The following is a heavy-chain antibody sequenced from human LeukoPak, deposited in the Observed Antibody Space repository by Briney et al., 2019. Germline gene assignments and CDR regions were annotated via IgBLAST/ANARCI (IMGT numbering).Heavy chain of an antibody. J-gene: IGHJ4*02. CDR1: RFTVTNSH. CDR2: IYNGDYT. CDR3: ARASRWLAFDN. Sequence: GGSLRLSCAASRFTVTNSHMNCVRQAPGKGLEWVSVIYNGDYTSYADSVKGRFTISRDNSKNTLYLQMNSLRAEDTAVYFCARASRWLAFDNWGQGTLVTVSS. V-gene: IGHV3-66*01. D-gene: IGHD6-19*01.